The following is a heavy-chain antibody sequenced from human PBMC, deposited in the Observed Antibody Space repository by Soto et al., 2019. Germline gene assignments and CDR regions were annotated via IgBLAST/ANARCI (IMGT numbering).Heavy chain of an antibody. Sequence: EQLQESGPGLVKPSETLSLTCTVSGGSISGSYWSWIRQTPGKVLEWVGYIHYSGSTNYNPSLKSRVTMSVDSAKNQFSLQLSSVTAADTAVYFCTKYRRTDAEGYSFDYWGQGALVTVSS. V-gene: IGHV4-59*01. CDR3: TKYRRTDAEGYSFDY. D-gene: IGHD2-15*01. CDR1: GGSISGSY. CDR2: IHYSGST. J-gene: IGHJ4*02.